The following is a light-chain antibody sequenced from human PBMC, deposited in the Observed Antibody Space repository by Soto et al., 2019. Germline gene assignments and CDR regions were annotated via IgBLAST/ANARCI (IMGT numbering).Light chain of an antibody. J-gene: IGKJ5*01. CDR1: QTITTY. CDR2: GAS. V-gene: IGKV1-39*01. Sequence: DIQMTQSPSTLSASVGDRVTITCRASQTITTYLSWFQQKPGKAPKLLVYGASSLQSGVPSRFSGSGSGTEFTLTISSLQSEDFATYYCQQSCTTPITFGQGTRLEIK. CDR3: QQSCTTPIT.